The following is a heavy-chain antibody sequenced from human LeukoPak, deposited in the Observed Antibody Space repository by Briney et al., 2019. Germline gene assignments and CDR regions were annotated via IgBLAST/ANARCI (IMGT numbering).Heavy chain of an antibody. CDR3: ARHRRRQCSGGSCYSQEWFDP. CDR2: ISAYNGNT. D-gene: IGHD2-15*01. CDR1: GYTFTSYG. Sequence: ASVKVSCKASGYTFTSYGISWVRQAPGQGLEWMGWISAYNGNTNYAQKLQGRVTMTTDTSTSTAYMELRSLRSDDTAVYYCARHRRRQCSGGSCYSQEWFDPWGQGTLVTVSS. J-gene: IGHJ5*02. V-gene: IGHV1-18*01.